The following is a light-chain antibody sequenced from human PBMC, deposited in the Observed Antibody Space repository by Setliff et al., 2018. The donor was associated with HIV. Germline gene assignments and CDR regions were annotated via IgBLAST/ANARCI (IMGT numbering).Light chain of an antibody. J-gene: IGLJ1*01. Sequence: QSALTQPPSVSGAPGQRVTISCTGSKSNIGAGYDVHWYQQLPGTAPKLLIYGNSNRPSGVPDRFSGSKSGTSASLTITGLQAEDEADYYCCSYAGSSTCVFGTGTKVTVL. CDR1: KSNIGAGYD. CDR2: GNS. V-gene: IGLV1-40*01. CDR3: CSYAGSSTCV.